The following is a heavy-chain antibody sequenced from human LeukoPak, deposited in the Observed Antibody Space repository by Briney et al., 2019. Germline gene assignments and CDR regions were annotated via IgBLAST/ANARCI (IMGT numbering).Heavy chain of an antibody. J-gene: IGHJ6*03. Sequence: KSSETLSLTCAVSGYSISSGYYWGWIRQPPGKGLEWIGSIYHSGSTYYNPSLKSRVTISVDTSKNQFSLKLSSVTAADTAVYYCARGYSYGYYYYMDVWGKGTPVTVSS. V-gene: IGHV4-38-2*01. CDR3: ARGYSYGYYYYMDV. D-gene: IGHD5-18*01. CDR2: IYHSGST. CDR1: GYSISSGYY.